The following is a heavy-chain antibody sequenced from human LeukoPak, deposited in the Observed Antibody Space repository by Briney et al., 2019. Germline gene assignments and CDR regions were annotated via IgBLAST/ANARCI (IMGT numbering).Heavy chain of an antibody. D-gene: IGHD1-20*01. Sequence: PGGSLRLSCAASGFTFSTYGMNWVRQAPGKGLDWIAYISSNSYTIYYADSVKGRFTISRDNAKNSLYLQMNSLRAEDTAVYYCARILNLSSDYWGQGTLVTVSS. CDR3: ARILNLSSDY. J-gene: IGHJ4*02. CDR2: ISSNSYTI. CDR1: GFTFSTYG. V-gene: IGHV3-48*04.